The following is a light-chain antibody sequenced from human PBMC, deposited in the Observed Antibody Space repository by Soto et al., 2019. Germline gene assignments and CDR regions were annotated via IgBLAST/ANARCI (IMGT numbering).Light chain of an antibody. CDR2: TAS. Sequence: DIRMTQSPSSLSASVGDTVTITCRSSQSISSHLNWYQQKPGKAPNLLMYTASNLQSGVPSRFSGSGSGTDFTLTIISRQPEDFATYYCQQSYSTPISFGQGTRLDNK. J-gene: IGKJ5*01. CDR1: QSISSH. V-gene: IGKV1-39*01. CDR3: QQSYSTPIS.